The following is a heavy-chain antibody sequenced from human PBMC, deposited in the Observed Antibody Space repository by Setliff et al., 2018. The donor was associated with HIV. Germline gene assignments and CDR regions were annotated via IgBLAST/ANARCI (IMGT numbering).Heavy chain of an antibody. CDR3: AGWSSWRKYNWFDP. D-gene: IGHD6-13*01. CDR2: IYTSGSA. Sequence: SETLSLTCTVSGGSISSGSYYWSWIRQPAGKGLEWIGHIYTSGSANYNPSLKSRVTISVDTSKNQFSLKLSSVTAADTAVYYCAGWSSWRKYNWFDPWGQGTLVTVSS. V-gene: IGHV4-61*09. CDR1: GGSISSGSYY. J-gene: IGHJ5*02.